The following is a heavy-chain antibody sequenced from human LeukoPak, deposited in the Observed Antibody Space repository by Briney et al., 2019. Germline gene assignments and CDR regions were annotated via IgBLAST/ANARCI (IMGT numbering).Heavy chain of an antibody. CDR2: ISAYNGNT. V-gene: IGHV1-18*01. CDR1: GYTFTSYG. D-gene: IGHD3-22*01. J-gene: IGHJ4*02. CDR3: ARDRAPYDSSGYMNDY. Sequence: ASVKVSCKASGYTFTSYGISWVRQAPGQGLEWMGWISAYNGNTNYAQKLQGRVTMTTDTSTSTAYMALRSLRSDDTAVYYCARDRAPYDSSGYMNDYWGQGTLVTVSS.